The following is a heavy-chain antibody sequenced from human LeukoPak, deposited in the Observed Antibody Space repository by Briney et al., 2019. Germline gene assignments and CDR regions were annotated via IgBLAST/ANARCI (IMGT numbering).Heavy chain of an antibody. J-gene: IGHJ2*01. Sequence: SGGSLRLSCAASGFTFSSYSMNWVRQAPGKGLEWVSSISSSSSYIYYADSVKGRFTISRDNAKNSLYLQMNSLRAEDTAVYYCARGRGGYETWHWYFDLWGRGTLVTVSS. CDR2: ISSSSSYI. CDR1: GFTFSSYS. V-gene: IGHV3-21*01. D-gene: IGHD5-12*01. CDR3: ARGRGGYETWHWYFDL.